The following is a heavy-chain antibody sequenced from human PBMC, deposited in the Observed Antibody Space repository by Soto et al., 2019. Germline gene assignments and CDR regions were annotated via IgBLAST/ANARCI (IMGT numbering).Heavy chain of an antibody. Sequence: GGSLRLSCAASGFTFSMYWMHWVRQVPGKGPEWVSRINDDGISTNYADSVKGRFTISRDNAKNTLYLQMNALRAEDTAVYYCAKDRAAYSSGWGHFDYWGQGTLVTVSS. V-gene: IGHV3-74*01. D-gene: IGHD6-19*01. CDR2: INDDGIST. J-gene: IGHJ4*02. CDR1: GFTFSMYW. CDR3: AKDRAAYSSGWGHFDY.